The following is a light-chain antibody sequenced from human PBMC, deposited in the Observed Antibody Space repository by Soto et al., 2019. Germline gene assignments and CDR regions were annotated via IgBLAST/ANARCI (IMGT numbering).Light chain of an antibody. CDR1: QSVSSRY. J-gene: IGKJ1*01. CDR3: QQYGNSPPWT. Sequence: EIVLTQSPGTLSLSPGERATLSCRASQSVSSRYLAWYQQKPGQAPRLLIYGASSRATGIPDRFSGSGSGKDFILTISRLEPEDFAVYYCQQYGNSPPWTFGQGTKVQIK. CDR2: GAS. V-gene: IGKV3-20*01.